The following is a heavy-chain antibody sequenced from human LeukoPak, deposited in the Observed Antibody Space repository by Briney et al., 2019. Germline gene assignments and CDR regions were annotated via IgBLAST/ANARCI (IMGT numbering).Heavy chain of an antibody. CDR2: ISSSSSYI. D-gene: IGHD3-9*01. J-gene: IGHJ6*04. CDR3: ARDLTPYYDILTGPSWGYGMDV. CDR1: GFTFSSYS. Sequence: PGGSLRLSCAASGFTFSSYSMNWVRQAPGKGLEWVSSISSSSSYIYYADSVKGRFTISRDNAKNSLYLQMTSLRAEDTAVYYCARDLTPYYDILTGPSWGYGMDVWGKGTTVTVSS. V-gene: IGHV3-21*01.